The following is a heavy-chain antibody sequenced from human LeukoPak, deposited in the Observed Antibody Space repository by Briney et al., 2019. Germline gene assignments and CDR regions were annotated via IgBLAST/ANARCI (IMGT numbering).Heavy chain of an antibody. CDR3: ASGSAWIFDH. Sequence: PGGSLRLSCAASGFTFSRYWMSWVRQAPGKGLEWVANIKQDGSEKYYVDSVKGRFTISRDNAKNSLFLQMSSLRVEDTAVYYCASGSAWIFDHWGQGTLVTVSS. CDR2: IKQDGSEK. CDR1: GFTFSRYW. V-gene: IGHV3-7*02. D-gene: IGHD6-19*01. J-gene: IGHJ4*02.